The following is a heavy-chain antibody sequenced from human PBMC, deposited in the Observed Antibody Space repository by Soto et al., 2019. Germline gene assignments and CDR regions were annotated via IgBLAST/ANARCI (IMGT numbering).Heavy chain of an antibody. CDR2: ISAGGGNK. Sequence: EVQLLESGGGLVQPGGSLRLSCAASGFTFSSYAMSWVRQAPGKGLEWVSAISAGGGNKYYRDSVKGRFTISRDNSKNTLYLQMNSLRAEDTAVYFCAQTTPSIHWFDPWGQGTLVTVSS. V-gene: IGHV3-23*01. CDR1: GFTFSSYA. CDR3: AQTTPSIHWFDP. D-gene: IGHD1-1*01. J-gene: IGHJ5*02.